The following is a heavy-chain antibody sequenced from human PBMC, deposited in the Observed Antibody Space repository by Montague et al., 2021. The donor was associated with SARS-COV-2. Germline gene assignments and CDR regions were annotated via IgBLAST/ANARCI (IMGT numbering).Heavy chain of an antibody. CDR1: GASITSNNCH. D-gene: IGHD6-13*01. CDR2: IYYSGST. V-gene: IGHV4-39*01. J-gene: IGHJ4*02. Sequence: SETLSLTCTVSGASITSNNCHWGWIRQPPGKGLEWIGSIYYSGSTYYNPSLKSRVTISVDTSKNRFSLKVRSVTATDTAVYYCARLEGIAAAGTKFDYWGQGNPGHRLL. CDR3: ARLEGIAAAGTKFDY.